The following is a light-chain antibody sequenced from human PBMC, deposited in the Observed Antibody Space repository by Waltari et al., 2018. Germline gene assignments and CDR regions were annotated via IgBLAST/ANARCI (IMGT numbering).Light chain of an antibody. CDR2: WAS. CDR3: QQYFSAPLV. Sequence: IVMTQSPDSLPVFLGERATINCKSSQSLFYTSNNKNYLAWYQQKSGQRPKLRISWASTRDSGVLGRFSGSGSETDFSLTIDNLQDEDVAVYYCQQYFSAPLVFGQGTRLEI. CDR1: QSLFYTSNNKNY. V-gene: IGKV4-1*01. J-gene: IGKJ5*01.